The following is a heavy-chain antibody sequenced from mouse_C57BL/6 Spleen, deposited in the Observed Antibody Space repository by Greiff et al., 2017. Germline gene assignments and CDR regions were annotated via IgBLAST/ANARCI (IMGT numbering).Heavy chain of an antibody. D-gene: IGHD1-1*01. Sequence: EVQLQQSGPELVKPGASVKISCKASGYSFTGYYMNWVKQSPEKSLEWIGEINPSTGGTTYNQKFKAKATLTVDKSSSTAYMQLKSLTSEDSAVYYCARDGSSSWFAYWGQGTLVTVSA. CDR2: INPSTGGT. CDR3: ARDGSSSWFAY. J-gene: IGHJ3*01. V-gene: IGHV1-42*01. CDR1: GYSFTGYY.